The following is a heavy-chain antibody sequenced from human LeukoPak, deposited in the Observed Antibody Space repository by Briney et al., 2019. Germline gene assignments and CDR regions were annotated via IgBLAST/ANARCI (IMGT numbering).Heavy chain of an antibody. CDR1: GGSISSYY. V-gene: IGHV4-59*01. Sequence: SETLSLTCTVSGGSISSYYWSWIRQPPGKGLEWIGYIYYSGSTNYNPSLKSRVTISVDTSKNQFSLKLSSVTAADTAVYYCARRPGAAAGNNGDGEFDYWAREPWSPSPQ. J-gene: IGHJ4*02. D-gene: IGHD6-13*01. CDR3: ARRPGAAAGNNGDGEFDY. CDR2: IYYSGST.